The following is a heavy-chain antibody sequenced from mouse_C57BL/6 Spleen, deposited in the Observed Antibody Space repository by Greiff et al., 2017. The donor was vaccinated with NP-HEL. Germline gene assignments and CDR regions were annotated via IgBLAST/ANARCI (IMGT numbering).Heavy chain of an antibody. V-gene: IGHV1-69*01. D-gene: IGHD2-4*01. CDR1: GYTFTSYW. Sequence: VQLQQPGAELVMPGASVKLSCKASGYTFTSYWMHWVKQRPGQGLEWIGEIDPSDSYTNYNQKFKGKSTLTVDKSSSTAYMQLSSLTSEDSAVYYCARMITTVRYYFDYWGQGTTLTVSS. CDR3: ARMITTVRYYFDY. J-gene: IGHJ2*01. CDR2: IDPSDSYT.